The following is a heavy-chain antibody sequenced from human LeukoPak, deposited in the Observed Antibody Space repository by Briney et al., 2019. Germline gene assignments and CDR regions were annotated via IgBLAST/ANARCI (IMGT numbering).Heavy chain of an antibody. D-gene: IGHD2-8*01. Sequence: SETLSLTCAVSGCSITSSKYFWGWIRQPPGKELELIGIMSYSARNEYNTSLKSHVNISTDPYTNQCSLKMTSVTAADKTVYYCAGVGVMVLVYQFEYWGRGTPVTVSS. J-gene: IGHJ4*02. CDR1: GCSITSSKYF. CDR2: MSYSARN. V-gene: IGHV4-39*07. CDR3: AGVGVMVLVYQFEY.